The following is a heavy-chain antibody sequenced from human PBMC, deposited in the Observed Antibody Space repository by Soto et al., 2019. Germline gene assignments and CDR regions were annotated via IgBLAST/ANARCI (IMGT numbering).Heavy chain of an antibody. J-gene: IGHJ6*02. Sequence: QVQLQQWGAGLLKPSETLSLTCAVYGGSFSGYYWSWIRQPPGKGLEWIGEINHSGSTNYNPSLKSRVTISVDTSKNQFSLKLSSVTAADTAVYYCARGLYVDSGPYGMDVWGQGTTVTVSS. V-gene: IGHV4-34*01. CDR2: INHSGST. CDR1: GGSFSGYY. CDR3: ARGLYVDSGPYGMDV. D-gene: IGHD4-17*01.